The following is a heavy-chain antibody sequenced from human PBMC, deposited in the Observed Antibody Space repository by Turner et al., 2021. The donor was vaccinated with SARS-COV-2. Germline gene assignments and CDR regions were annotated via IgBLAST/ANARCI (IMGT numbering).Heavy chain of an antibody. CDR1: GYTFTGYY. D-gene: IGHD5-12*01. CDR2: INPNSGGT. CDR3: AVLEMATITDAFDI. J-gene: IGHJ3*02. V-gene: IGHV1-2*02. Sequence: QVQLVQSETEVKKPGASVKVSCKASGYTFTGYYMHWVRQAPGQGLEWMGWINPNSGGTNYAQKFQGRVTMTRDTSISTAYMELSRLRSDDTAVYYCAVLEMATITDAFDIWGQGTMVTVSS.